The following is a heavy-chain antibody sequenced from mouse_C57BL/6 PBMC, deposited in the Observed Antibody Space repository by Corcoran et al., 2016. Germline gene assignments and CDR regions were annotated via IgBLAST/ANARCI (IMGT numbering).Heavy chain of an antibody. J-gene: IGHJ2*01. D-gene: IGHD1-1*01. CDR1: GYTFTDYY. V-gene: IGHV1-75*01. CDR2: IFPGSGST. Sequence: QVQLQQSGPELVKPGASVKISCKASGYTFTDYYINWVKQRPGQGLEWIGWIFPGSGSTYYNEKFKGKATLTVDQSSSTAYMLLSSLTSEDSAVYFCARNYGTWYYFDYWGQGTTLTVSS. CDR3: ARNYGTWYYFDY.